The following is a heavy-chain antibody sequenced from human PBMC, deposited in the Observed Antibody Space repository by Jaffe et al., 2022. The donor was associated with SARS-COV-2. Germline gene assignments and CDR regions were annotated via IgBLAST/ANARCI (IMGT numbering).Heavy chain of an antibody. V-gene: IGHV3-30-3*01. CDR3: AREGLLERAFDM. Sequence: QVQLVESGGGVVQPGRSLRLSCAASGFSFSSYPMHWVRQAPGQGLEWVAVISYDGSSTYYADSVKGRFTISRDNSKNTLHLQINSLRTEDTAVYSCAREGLLERAFDMWGQGTRVTVSS. CDR1: GFSFSSYP. CDR2: ISYDGSST. J-gene: IGHJ3*02. D-gene: IGHD2-21*01.